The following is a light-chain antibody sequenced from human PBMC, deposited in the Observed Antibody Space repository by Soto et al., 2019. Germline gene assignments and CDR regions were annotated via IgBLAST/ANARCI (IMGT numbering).Light chain of an antibody. V-gene: IGKV3-15*01. CDR3: QQYNNSPGT. J-gene: IGKJ1*01. CDR1: QSVSSK. CDR2: GAS. Sequence: EIVLTQSPGTLSVSPGERAALSCRASQSVSSKLAWYQQKPGQAPRLLFYGASTGATGIPARFSGSGSETEFTLSISSLQSEDFAVYSCQQYNNSPGTFGQGTKVEIK.